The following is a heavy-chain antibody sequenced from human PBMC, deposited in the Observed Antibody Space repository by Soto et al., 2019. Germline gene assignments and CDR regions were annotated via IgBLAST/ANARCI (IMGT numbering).Heavy chain of an antibody. CDR2: IYWNDDK. CDR1: GFSLRTSGVG. V-gene: IGHV2-5*01. Sequence: TLVNPTQTLTLTCIFSGFSLRTSGVGVGWIRQPPGKALEWLGFIYWNDDKRYSPSLKSRLTITKDTSKNQVVLTMTNMDPVDTATYYCAKSGSSGWYGWFDPWGQGTLVTVSS. J-gene: IGHJ5*02. D-gene: IGHD6-19*01. CDR3: AKSGSSGWYGWFDP.